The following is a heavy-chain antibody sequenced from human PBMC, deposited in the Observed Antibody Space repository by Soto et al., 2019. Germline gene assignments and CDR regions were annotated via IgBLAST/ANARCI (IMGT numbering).Heavy chain of an antibody. CDR1: GFTFSSYS. CDR2: ISSSSSTI. J-gene: IGHJ4*02. V-gene: IGHV3-48*02. Sequence: EVPLVESGGGLVQPGGSLRLSCAASGFTFSSYSMNWVRQAPGKGLEWVSYISSSSSTIYYADSVKGRFTISRDNAKNSLYLQMNNLRDEDTAVYYCAGDVGYCSGGSCLRWGQGTLVTVSS. CDR3: AGDVGYCSGGSCLR. D-gene: IGHD2-15*01.